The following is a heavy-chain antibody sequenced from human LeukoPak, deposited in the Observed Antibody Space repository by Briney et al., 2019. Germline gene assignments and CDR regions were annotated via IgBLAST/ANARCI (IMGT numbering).Heavy chain of an antibody. CDR1: DGSISSYY. J-gene: IGHJ4*02. CDR2: IYTSGST. CDR3: ASLNTSGWCLDS. D-gene: IGHD6-19*01. V-gene: IGHV4-4*07. Sequence: SETLSLTCTVSDGSISSYYWSWIRQPAGKGLEWIGRIYTSGSTNYNPSLKSRVTMSVDTSKNQFYLKLSSVTAADAAVYYCASLNTSGWCLDSWGQGTLVTVSS.